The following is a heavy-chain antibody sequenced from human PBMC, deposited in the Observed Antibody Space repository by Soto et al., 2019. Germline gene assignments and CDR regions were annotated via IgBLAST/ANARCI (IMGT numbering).Heavy chain of an antibody. Sequence: PVESLKISCKGSGYTFTNYWIVCIRQIPGKVLEWMGIIYPGDSDTRYSPSFQGQVTISADRSISTAYLQWSSLKASDTGMYYCARYPTLTDYFFHGMDVWGQGTTVTGS. CDR2: IYPGDSDT. J-gene: IGHJ6*02. CDR1: GYTFTNYW. CDR3: ARYPTLTDYFFHGMDV. V-gene: IGHV5-51*01. D-gene: IGHD4-17*01.